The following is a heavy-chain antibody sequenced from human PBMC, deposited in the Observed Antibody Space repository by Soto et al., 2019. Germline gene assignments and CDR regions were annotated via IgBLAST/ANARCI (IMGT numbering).Heavy chain of an antibody. CDR3: ARGPWFGTGGLFDY. D-gene: IGHD3-10*01. Sequence: GGSLRLSCAASGFTFSSYSMNWVRQAPGKGLEWVSYISSSSSTIYYADSVKGRFTISRDNAKNSLYLQMNSLRDEDTAVYYCARGPWFGTGGLFDYWGQGTLVTVSS. V-gene: IGHV3-48*02. J-gene: IGHJ4*02. CDR2: ISSSSSTI. CDR1: GFTFSSYS.